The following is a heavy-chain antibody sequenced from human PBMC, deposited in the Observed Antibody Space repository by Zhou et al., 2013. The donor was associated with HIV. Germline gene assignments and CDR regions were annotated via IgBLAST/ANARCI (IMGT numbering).Heavy chain of an antibody. CDR3: ARVEGYYDFWSGYYRTGYWFDP. CDR2: IIPIFGTA. CDR1: GGTFSSYA. V-gene: IGHV1-69*05. D-gene: IGHD3-3*01. J-gene: IGHJ5*02. Sequence: QVQLVQSGAEVKKPGSSVKVSCKASGGTFSSYAISWVRQAPGQGLEWMGGIIPIFGTANYAQKFQGRVTITTDESTSTAYMELSSLRSEDTAVYYCARVEGYYDFWSGYYRTGYWFDPWGQGTLVTVSS.